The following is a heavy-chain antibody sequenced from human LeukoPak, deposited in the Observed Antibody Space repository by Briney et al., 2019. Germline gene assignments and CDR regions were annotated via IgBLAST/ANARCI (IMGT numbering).Heavy chain of an antibody. CDR2: ISYDGSNN. CDR1: GFTFSTYA. D-gene: IGHD1-26*01. CDR3: ARGRGSYLLRDAEYFQY. J-gene: IGHJ1*01. V-gene: IGHV3-30-3*01. Sequence: GRSLRLSCAASGFTFSTYAMHWVRQAPGKGLEWVAIISYDGSNNLYADSVKGRFTISRDNSKNTLHLQMNSLRAEDTAVYYCARGRGSYLLRDAEYFQYWGQGTLVTVSS.